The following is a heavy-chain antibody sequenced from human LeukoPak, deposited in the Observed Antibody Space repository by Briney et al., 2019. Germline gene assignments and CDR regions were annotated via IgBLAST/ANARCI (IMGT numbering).Heavy chain of an antibody. CDR3: ARVVNPSDILVVPAAIGYPLGGLGY. D-gene: IGHD2-2*02. CDR1: GYTFTGYY. CDR2: INPNSGGT. Sequence: ASVKVSCKAPGYTFTGYYMHWVRQAPGQGLEWMGWINPNSGGTNYAQKSQGRVTMTRDTSISTAYMELSRLRSDDTAVYYCARVVNPSDILVVPAAIGYPLGGLGYWGQGTLVTVSS. J-gene: IGHJ4*02. V-gene: IGHV1-2*02.